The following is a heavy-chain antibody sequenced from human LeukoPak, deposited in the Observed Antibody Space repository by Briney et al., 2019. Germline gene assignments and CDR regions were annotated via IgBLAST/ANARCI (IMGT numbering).Heavy chain of an antibody. Sequence: SETLSLTCAVYGGSFSGYYWSWIRQPPGKGLEWIGEINHSGSTNYNPSLKSRVTISVDTSKNQFSLKLSSVTAADTAVYYCAGGGPNLGDYWGQGTLVTVSS. CDR3: AGGGPNLGDY. V-gene: IGHV4-34*01. J-gene: IGHJ4*02. CDR2: INHSGST. CDR1: GGSFSGYY.